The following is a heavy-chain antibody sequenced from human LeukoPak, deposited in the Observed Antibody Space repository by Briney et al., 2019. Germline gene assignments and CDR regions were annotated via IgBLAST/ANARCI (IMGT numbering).Heavy chain of an antibody. D-gene: IGHD6-6*01. CDR3: ARYIEQLGKFDY. Sequence: GESLKISCKGSGYSFTSYWIGWVRQMPGKGLEWMEIIYPGDSDTRYSPSFQGQVTISADKSISTAHLQWSSPKASDTAMYYCARYIEQLGKFDYWGQGTLVTVSS. J-gene: IGHJ4*02. V-gene: IGHV5-51*01. CDR1: GYSFTSYW. CDR2: IYPGDSDT.